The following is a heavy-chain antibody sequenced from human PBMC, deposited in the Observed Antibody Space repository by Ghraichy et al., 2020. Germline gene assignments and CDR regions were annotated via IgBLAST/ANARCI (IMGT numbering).Heavy chain of an antibody. Sequence: SQTLSLTCTVSGGSISSYYWSWIRQPPGKGLEWIGYIYYSGSTNYNPSLKSRVTISVDTSKNQFSLKLSSVTAADTAVYYCARVLPDWGSVYYGMDVWGQGTTVTVSS. D-gene: IGHD3-10*01. CDR3: ARVLPDWGSVYYGMDV. J-gene: IGHJ6*02. V-gene: IGHV4-59*01. CDR1: GGSISSYY. CDR2: IYYSGST.